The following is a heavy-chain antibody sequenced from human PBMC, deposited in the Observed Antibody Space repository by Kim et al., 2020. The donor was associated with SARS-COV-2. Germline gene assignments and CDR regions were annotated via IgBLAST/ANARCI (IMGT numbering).Heavy chain of an antibody. CDR1: GGSISSYS. Sequence: SETLSLTCTVSGGSISSYSWNWIRQPPGKGLEWIGYINYSGNTNYNPSLKSRVTISVDTSKNQFSLKVSSVTAADTAVYYCARGNAFDPWGQGTQVTVSS. V-gene: IGHV4-59*01. J-gene: IGHJ5*02. CDR3: ARGNAFDP. CDR2: INYSGNT.